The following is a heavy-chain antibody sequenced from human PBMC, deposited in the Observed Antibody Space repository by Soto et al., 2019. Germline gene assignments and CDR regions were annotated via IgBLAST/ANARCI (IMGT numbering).Heavy chain of an antibody. D-gene: IGHD3-16*01. V-gene: IGHV1-69*01. CDR2: IIPMFGTT. CDR3: ARSLVSDAGGT. Sequence: QVQRVQSGAEVKKPGSSVKVSCTASGGKFSSDSISWVRQAPGQGLEWMGLIIPMFGTTTYEQKLQGGVTITADDCKSTDYMERRSLKSEDTALYYCARSLVSDAGGTWGQGNLGTVSS. J-gene: IGHJ5*02. CDR1: GGKFSSDS.